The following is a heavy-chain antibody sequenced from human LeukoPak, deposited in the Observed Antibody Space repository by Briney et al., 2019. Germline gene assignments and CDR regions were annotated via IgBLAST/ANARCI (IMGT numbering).Heavy chain of an antibody. J-gene: IGHJ4*02. CDR3: AKGSIAAAGIDY. D-gene: IGHD6-13*01. V-gene: IGHV3-21*04. CDR1: GFSFSTYS. Sequence: GGSLRLSCVASGFSFSTYSMNWVRLVPGKGLEWVSYISSRSSYIYYADSVKGRFTVSRVNARNSLYLQMNSLRAEDTALYYCAKGSIAAAGIDYWGQGTLVTVSS. CDR2: ISSRSSYI.